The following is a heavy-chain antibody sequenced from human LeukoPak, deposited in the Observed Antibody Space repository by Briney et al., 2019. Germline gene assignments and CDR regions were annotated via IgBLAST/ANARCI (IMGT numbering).Heavy chain of an antibody. D-gene: IGHD2-15*01. CDR2: IWYDGSNQ. CDR3: AREADCSGGDCYRGAFDI. V-gene: IGHV3-33*08. CDR1: GFTFTSYG. Sequence: GTSLRLSCAASGFTFTSYGMHWVRQAPGKGLEWVAVIWYDGSNQYYVDSVKGRFTISRDISKNTLFLQMNSLRAEDTAVYYCAREADCSGGDCYRGAFDIWGQGTMVTVSS. J-gene: IGHJ3*02.